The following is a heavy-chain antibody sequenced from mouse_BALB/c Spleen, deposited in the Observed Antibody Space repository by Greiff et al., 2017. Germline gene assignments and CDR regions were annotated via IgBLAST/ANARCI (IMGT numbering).Heavy chain of an antibody. V-gene: IGHV4-1*02. D-gene: IGHD2-4*01. CDR3: KGLGITTVFDY. Sequence: EVKLVESGGGLVQPGGSLKLSCAASGFDFSRYWMCWVRQAPGKGLEWIGEINPDSSSINYTPSLKDQFIITRDNAKNTLYLQMSKVRSEATTLYCSKGLGITTVFDYWGQGTAVTVSA. CDR2: INPDSSSI. CDR1: GFDFSRYW. J-gene: IGHJ2*01.